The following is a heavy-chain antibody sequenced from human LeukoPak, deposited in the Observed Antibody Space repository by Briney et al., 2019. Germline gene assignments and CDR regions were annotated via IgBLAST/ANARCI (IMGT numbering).Heavy chain of an antibody. D-gene: IGHD7-27*01. CDR3: ARDKWGPDY. Sequence: GRSLRLSCAATGFIFDDYGMVCVRQAPGKGLEWVSGISWNGAGTDYADSVKGRFTISRDDAKNSLYLQMNSLRAEDTALYYCARDKWGPDYWGQGTLVTVSS. V-gene: IGHV3-20*04. CDR1: GFIFDDYG. J-gene: IGHJ4*02. CDR2: ISWNGAGT.